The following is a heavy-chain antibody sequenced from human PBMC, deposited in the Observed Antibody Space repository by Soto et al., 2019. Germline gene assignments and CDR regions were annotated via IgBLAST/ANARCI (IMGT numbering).Heavy chain of an antibody. Sequence: ASVKVACKASGGTFSSYAISWVRQAPGQGLEWMGWINPRSGDTNYAQKFQGRVTMTRDTSISTAYMELSGLRSDDTAVYYCARDPSRFSSGYVGLVDSCGQGTLVIVSS. CDR1: GGTFSSYA. J-gene: IGHJ5*01. V-gene: IGHV1-2*02. CDR2: INPRSGDT. CDR3: ARDPSRFSSGYVGLVDS. D-gene: IGHD5-18*01.